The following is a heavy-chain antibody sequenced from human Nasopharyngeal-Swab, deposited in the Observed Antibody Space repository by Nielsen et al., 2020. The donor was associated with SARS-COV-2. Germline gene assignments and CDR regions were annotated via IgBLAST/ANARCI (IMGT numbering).Heavy chain of an antibody. Sequence: SETLSPTCAVYGGFFSGYYWSWIRQAPGKGLEWIGEINHSGSTNYNPSLKSRATISLDMSKNQFSLNLSSVTAADTAVYYCARGEVLRFLEWSSAGGMDVWGQGTTVTVSS. V-gene: IGHV4-34*01. CDR2: INHSGST. CDR1: GGFFSGYY. J-gene: IGHJ6*02. CDR3: ARGEVLRFLEWSSAGGMDV. D-gene: IGHD3-3*01.